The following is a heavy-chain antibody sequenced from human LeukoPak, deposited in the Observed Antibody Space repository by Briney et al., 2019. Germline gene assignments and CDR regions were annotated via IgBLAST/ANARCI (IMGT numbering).Heavy chain of an antibody. Sequence: PGGSLRLSCAASGFTFISYWMHWVRQAPGKGLVWVSRINSDGSSTSYADSVKGRFTISRDNAKNTLYLQMNSLRAEDTAVYYCARPSRRWYFDLWGRGTLVAVSS. CDR2: INSDGSST. CDR1: GFTFISYW. CDR3: ARPSRRWYFDL. D-gene: IGHD6-6*01. J-gene: IGHJ2*01. V-gene: IGHV3-74*01.